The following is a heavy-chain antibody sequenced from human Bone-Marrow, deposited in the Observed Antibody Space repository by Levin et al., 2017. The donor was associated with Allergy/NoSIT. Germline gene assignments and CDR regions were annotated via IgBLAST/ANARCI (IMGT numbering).Heavy chain of an antibody. J-gene: IGHJ4*02. V-gene: IGHV1-18*01. D-gene: IGHD3-10*01. CDR3: ARAVLALGELPDLDY. CDR1: GYTFTSYG. Sequence: ASVKVSCKASGYTFTSYGISWVRQAPGQGLEWMGWISAYNGNTNYAQKLQGRVTMTTDTSTSTAYMELRSLRSDDTAVYYCARAVLALGELPDLDYWGQGTLVTVSS. CDR2: ISAYNGNT.